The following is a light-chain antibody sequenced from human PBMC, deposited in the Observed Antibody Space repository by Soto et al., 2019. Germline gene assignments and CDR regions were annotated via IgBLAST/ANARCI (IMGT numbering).Light chain of an antibody. CDR2: GAF. V-gene: IGKV3-15*01. CDR3: QQYNSWPPWT. Sequence: RVMTQSPATLSLSPGERATLSCRASQSVSTNVAWYQQKPCQAPRLLIYGAFTRATDIPSRFSGSGSGTDFTLTINSLQSEDFAVYYCQQYNSWPPWTFGQGTKVEVK. J-gene: IGKJ1*01. CDR1: QSVSTN.